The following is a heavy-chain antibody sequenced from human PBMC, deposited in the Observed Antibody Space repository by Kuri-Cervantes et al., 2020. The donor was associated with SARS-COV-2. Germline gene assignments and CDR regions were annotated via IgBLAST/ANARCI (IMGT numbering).Heavy chain of an antibody. CDR2: ISSSSSYI. V-gene: IGHV3-21*01. CDR1: RFTVSSNY. J-gene: IGHJ6*02. CDR3: AREARNIVWDYYYGMDV. D-gene: IGHD5-12*01. Sequence: GGSLRLSCAATRFTVSSNYMNWVRQAPGKGLEWVSSISSSSSYIYYADSVKGRFTISRDNAKNSLYLQMNSLRAEDTAVYYCAREARNIVWDYYYGMDVWGQGTTVTVSS.